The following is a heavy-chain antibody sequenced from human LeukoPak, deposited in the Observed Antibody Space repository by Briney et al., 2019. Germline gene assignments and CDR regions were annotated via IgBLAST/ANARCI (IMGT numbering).Heavy chain of an antibody. V-gene: IGHV3-21*01. J-gene: IGHJ3*02. D-gene: IGHD3-9*01. CDR1: GFTFSAYT. CDR2: IHSSSGSI. CDR3: ARDEYYDILTGYPTGAFDI. Sequence: GGSLRLSCSVSGFTFSAYTMHWVRQAPGRGLEWVSSIHSSSGSIYYADSVKGRFTISRDNPKNTLYLQMNSPRAEDTAVYYCARDEYYDILTGYPTGAFDIWGQGTMVTVSS.